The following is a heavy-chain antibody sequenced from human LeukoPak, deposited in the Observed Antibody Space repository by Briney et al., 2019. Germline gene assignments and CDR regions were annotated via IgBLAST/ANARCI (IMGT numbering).Heavy chain of an antibody. CDR1: GGSISSYY. J-gene: IGHJ4*02. CDR2: IHYTGST. D-gene: IGHD6-6*01. CDR3: ARHSHSTPSENFDY. V-gene: IGHV4-59*08. Sequence: PSETLSLTCTVSGGSISSYYWSWIRQPPGKGLEWIGYIHYTGSTNYNPSLKSRVTISLYTSENQFSLRLSSVTAADTAVYYCARHSHSTPSENFDYWGQGTLVTVSS.